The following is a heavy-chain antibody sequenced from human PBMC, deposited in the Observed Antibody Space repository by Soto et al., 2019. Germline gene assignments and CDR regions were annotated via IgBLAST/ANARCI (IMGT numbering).Heavy chain of an antibody. CDR3: VRVLDSSWYADL. Sequence: QVQLQESGPGLVKPLETLSLTCSVSGGSVSNASFYWTWIRQAPGTGLEYIGYIFYTGVTNYNPSLSSRVTISLDTSKNHFSLKLNSMTAADTAVYYCVRVLDSSWYADLWGRGTLVTVSS. CDR1: GGSVSNASFY. D-gene: IGHD3-22*01. V-gene: IGHV4-61*03. J-gene: IGHJ2*01. CDR2: IFYTGVT.